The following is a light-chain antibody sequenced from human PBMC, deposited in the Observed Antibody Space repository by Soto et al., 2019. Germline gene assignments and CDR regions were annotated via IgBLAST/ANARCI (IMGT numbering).Light chain of an antibody. CDR3: QQRQYWPPIT. J-gene: IGKJ5*01. Sequence: EIVMTQSPATLSVSPVERATLSCMASQSVSSNLAWYQQKPGQAPRLLIYDASNRATGIPARFTGSGSGTDFNLTISTLEPEGFAVYYCQQRQYWPPITFGQGTRLEIK. CDR2: DAS. V-gene: IGKV3-11*01. CDR1: QSVSSN.